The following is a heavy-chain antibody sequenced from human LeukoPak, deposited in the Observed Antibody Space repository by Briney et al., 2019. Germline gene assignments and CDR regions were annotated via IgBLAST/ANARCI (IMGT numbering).Heavy chain of an antibody. CDR3: ARDCGGGSCYGPYDAFDI. CDR1: GFTFGDYA. CDR2: ISSSGSTI. D-gene: IGHD2-15*01. Sequence: GGSLRLSCTASGFTFGDYAMSWFRQAPGKGLEWVSYISSSGSTIYYADSVKGRFTISRDNAKNSLYLQMNSLRAEDTAVYYCARDCGGGSCYGPYDAFDIWGQGTMVTVSS. V-gene: IGHV3-48*03. J-gene: IGHJ3*02.